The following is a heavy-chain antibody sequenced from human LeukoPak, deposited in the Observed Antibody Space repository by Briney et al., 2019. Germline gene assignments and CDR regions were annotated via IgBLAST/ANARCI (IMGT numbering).Heavy chain of an antibody. CDR2: MNPNSGNT. J-gene: IGHJ5*02. V-gene: IGHV1-8*01. CDR1: GYAFTTYD. CDR3: ARGRGSGHKENWFDP. Sequence: ASVKVSCKASGYAFTTYDINWVRQATGQGPEWMGWMNPNSGNTGYTQNFQGRVTMTRNTSISIAYMELSSLKSEDTAVYYCARGRGSGHKENWFDPWGQGTLVTVSS. D-gene: IGHD6-19*01.